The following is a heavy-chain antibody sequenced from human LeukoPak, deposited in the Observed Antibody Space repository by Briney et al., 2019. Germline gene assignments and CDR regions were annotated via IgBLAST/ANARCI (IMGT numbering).Heavy chain of an antibody. V-gene: IGHV3-30*18. Sequence: SGGSLRLSCAASGFTFSSYGMHWVRQAPGKGLEWVALVSYDGINKYYADSVKGRFTISRDNSKNTLYLQMNSLRAEDTAVHSCAKDFDHDYEDYGLDYWGQGTLVTVSS. CDR3: AKDFDHDYEDYGLDY. CDR1: GFTFSSYG. D-gene: IGHD4-17*01. J-gene: IGHJ4*02. CDR2: VSYDGINK.